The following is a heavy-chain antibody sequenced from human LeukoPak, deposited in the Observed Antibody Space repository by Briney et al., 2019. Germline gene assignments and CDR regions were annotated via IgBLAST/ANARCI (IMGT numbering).Heavy chain of an antibody. CDR1: GFTFSSYA. V-gene: IGHV3-23*01. CDR2: ISGSGSST. Sequence: GGSLRLSCAAPGFTFSSYAMIWARQIPGKGLEGLEWVSSISGSGSSTYYADSVKGRFTVSRDNSKNTLYLQMDSLRAEDTAAYYRARDGETARTADYWGQGTLVTVSS. D-gene: IGHD1/OR15-1a*01. CDR3: ARDGETARTADY. J-gene: IGHJ4*02.